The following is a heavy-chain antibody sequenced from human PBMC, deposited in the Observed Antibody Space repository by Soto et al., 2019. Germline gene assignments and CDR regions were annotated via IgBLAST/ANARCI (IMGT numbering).Heavy chain of an antibody. Sequence: QMQMVESGGGVVQPGRSLRLSCVPSGFTFSNYGMHWVRQAPGKGLEWVAVIWYDGSDKYYADSVKGRFTISRDNSKNPLYLQMNSLRAEDTAVYYCARAPQGYFDYWGQGILVTVSS. CDR3: ARAPQGYFDY. CDR2: IWYDGSDK. J-gene: IGHJ4*02. V-gene: IGHV3-33*01. CDR1: GFTFSNYG.